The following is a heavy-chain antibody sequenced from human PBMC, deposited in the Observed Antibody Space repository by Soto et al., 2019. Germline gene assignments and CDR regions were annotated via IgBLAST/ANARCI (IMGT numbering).Heavy chain of an antibody. CDR2: ISNTARTI. CDR3: ARDGSRGYDMDV. CDR1: GFDFSNYN. D-gene: IGHD1-1*01. V-gene: IGHV3-48*02. J-gene: IGHJ6*02. Sequence: EVQVVESGGGLIQPGGSLRLSCAGSGFDFSNYNMDWVRQAPGKGLEWISYISNTARTIFYADSVKGRFTISRDNARNSLFLQMNGLRDEDTAVYYCARDGSRGYDMDVWGQGTTVTVSS.